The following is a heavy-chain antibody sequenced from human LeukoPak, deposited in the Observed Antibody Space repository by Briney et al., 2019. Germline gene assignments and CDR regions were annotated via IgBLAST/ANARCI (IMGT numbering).Heavy chain of an antibody. J-gene: IGHJ3*02. CDR1: GFSFSSYW. CDR2: IQYDGSTT. CDR3: ARALVAGVTLNALDI. Sequence: GGSLRLSCAASGFSFSSYWMHWVRQAPGKGLVWVARIQYDGSTTNYADSVKGRFIISRDNAKKTLYVQMNSLRAEDTAVYYCARALVAGVTLNALDIWGRGTMVTVSS. V-gene: IGHV3-74*01. D-gene: IGHD2-15*01.